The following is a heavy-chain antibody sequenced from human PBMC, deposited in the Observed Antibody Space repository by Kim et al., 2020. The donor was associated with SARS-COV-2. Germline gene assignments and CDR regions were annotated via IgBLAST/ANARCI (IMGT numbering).Heavy chain of an antibody. V-gene: IGHV3-21*01. Sequence: GGSLRLSCAASGFTFSSYSMNWVRQAPGKGLEWVSSISSSSSYIYYADSVKGRFTISSDNAQNSLSLQMNSLSAEDTAVYYLSIGASSSSLCWWPSWCQG. CDR1: GFTFSSYS. CDR3: SIGASSSSLCWWPS. CDR2: ISSSSSYI. D-gene: IGHD1-26*01. J-gene: IGHJ5*02.